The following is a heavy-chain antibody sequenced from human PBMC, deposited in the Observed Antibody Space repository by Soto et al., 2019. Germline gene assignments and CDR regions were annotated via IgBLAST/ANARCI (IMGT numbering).Heavy chain of an antibody. CDR3: ARHPLADLRFLEWFLFFDY. CDR2: ISAYNGNT. V-gene: IGHV1-18*01. J-gene: IGHJ4*02. Sequence: QVQLVQSGAEVKKPGASVKGSCKASGYTFTSYGISWVRQAPGQGLEWMGWISAYNGNTNYAQKLQGRATMTTDTSTSTAYMELRSLRSHNAAVYNGARHPLADLRFLEWFLFFDYWGQGPLVTVSS. D-gene: IGHD3-3*01. CDR1: GYTFTSYG.